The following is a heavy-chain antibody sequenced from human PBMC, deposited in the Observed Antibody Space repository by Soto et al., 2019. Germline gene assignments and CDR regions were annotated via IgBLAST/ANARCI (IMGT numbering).Heavy chain of an antibody. D-gene: IGHD2-8*01. J-gene: IGHJ4*02. CDR3: VREDCTDGVCYTHY. V-gene: IGHV3-23*01. CDR1: GFSFMNFA. CDR2: LSPGGGST. Sequence: GGSLRLSCAASGFSFMNFAMSWVRQAPGKGLEWVSSLSPGGGSTYYADSVKGRFTISRDNSKRSVFLQMDSLRAEDTATYYCVREDCTDGVCYTHYWGQGSLVTVSS.